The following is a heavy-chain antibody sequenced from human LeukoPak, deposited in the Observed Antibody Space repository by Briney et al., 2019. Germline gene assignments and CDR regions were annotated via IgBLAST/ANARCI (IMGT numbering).Heavy chain of an antibody. D-gene: IGHD4-17*01. V-gene: IGHV3-23*01. Sequence: PGGSLRLSCAVSGFTFSSYAMSWVRQAPGKGLEWVSATSGSGGNTYYADSVKGRFTISRDNSKNTLYLQMNSLRAEDTAVYYCARRGESTNYGDYRFDSWGQGTLVTVSS. CDR1: GFTFSSYA. J-gene: IGHJ4*02. CDR2: TSGSGGNT. CDR3: ARRGESTNYGDYRFDS.